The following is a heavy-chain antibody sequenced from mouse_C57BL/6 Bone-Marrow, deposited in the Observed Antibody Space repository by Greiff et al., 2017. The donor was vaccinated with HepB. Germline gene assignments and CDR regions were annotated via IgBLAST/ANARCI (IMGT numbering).Heavy chain of an antibody. D-gene: IGHD2-4*01. J-gene: IGHJ4*01. V-gene: IGHV15-2*01. CDR2: ILPSIGRT. CDR1: DSEVFPIAY. CDR3: ASPMITTGYYYAMDY. Sequence: QVQLQQSGSELRSPGSSVKLSCKDFDSEVFPIAYMSWVRQKPGHGFEWIGGILPSIGRTIYGEKFEDKATLDADTLSNTAYLELNSLTSEDSAIYYCASPMITTGYYYAMDYWGQGTSVTVSS.